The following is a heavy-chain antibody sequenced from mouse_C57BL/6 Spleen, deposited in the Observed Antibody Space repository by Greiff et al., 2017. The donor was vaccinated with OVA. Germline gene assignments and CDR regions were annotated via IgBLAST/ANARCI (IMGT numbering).Heavy chain of an antibody. CDR3: AREGFAD. V-gene: IGHV1-55*01. CDR1: GYTFTSYW. CDR2: IYPGSGST. J-gene: IGHJ3*01. Sequence: QVQLQQPGAELVKPGASVKLSCKASGYTFTSYWITWVKQRPGQGLEWIGDIYPGSGSTNYNEKFKGKATLTVDTSSSTAYMQLSSLTSEDSAVDYCAREGFADWGQGTLVTVSA.